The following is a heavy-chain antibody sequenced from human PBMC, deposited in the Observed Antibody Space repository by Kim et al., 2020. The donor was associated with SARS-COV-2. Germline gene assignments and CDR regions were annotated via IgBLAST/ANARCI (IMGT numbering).Heavy chain of an antibody. CDR2: IIPIFHTV. V-gene: IGHV1-69*13. Sequence: SVKVSCKASGGTLNTYAISWVRQAPGQGLEWMGGIIPIFHTVNYAQKFQGRVTITADESTTTVYMEMSSLGSEDTAMYYCASEFYVSGAFYTLDYWGQG. CDR3: ASEFYVSGAFYTLDY. J-gene: IGHJ4*02. D-gene: IGHD3-10*01. CDR1: GGTLNTYA.